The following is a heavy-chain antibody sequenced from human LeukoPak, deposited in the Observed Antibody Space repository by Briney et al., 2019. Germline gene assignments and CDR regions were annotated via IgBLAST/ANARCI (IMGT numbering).Heavy chain of an antibody. V-gene: IGHV1-2*04. CDR1: GYTLTGYY. D-gene: IGHD3-10*01. J-gene: IGHJ6*02. CDR3: AKGYYGSGSYWARDYYYYGMDV. CDR2: INPNSGGT. Sequence: ASVKVSCKASGYTLTGYYMHWVRQAPGQGLEWMGWINPNSGGTNYAQKFQGWVTMTRDTSISTAYMELSRLRSNDTAVYYCAKGYYGSGSYWARDYYYYGMDVWGQGTTVTVSS.